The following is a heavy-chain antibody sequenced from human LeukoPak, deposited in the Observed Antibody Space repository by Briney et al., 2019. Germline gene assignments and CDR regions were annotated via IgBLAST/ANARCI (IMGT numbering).Heavy chain of an antibody. CDR3: ARDQSPGDYFDY. J-gene: IGHJ4*02. CDR1: GGSMITGGYY. Sequence: SETLSLTCTVSGGSMITGGYYWSWIRQPPGKGLEWIGYIYHSGSTYYNPSLKSRVTISVDRSKNQFSLKLSSVTAADTAVYYCARDQSPGDYFDYWGQGTLVTVSS. CDR2: IYHSGST. V-gene: IGHV4-30-2*01. D-gene: IGHD7-27*01.